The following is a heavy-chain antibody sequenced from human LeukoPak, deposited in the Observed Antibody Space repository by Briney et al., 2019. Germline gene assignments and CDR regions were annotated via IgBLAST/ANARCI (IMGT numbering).Heavy chain of an antibody. J-gene: IGHJ6*03. V-gene: IGHV1-2*02. CDR3: ARGPEDGYTSRGNYYYYMDV. CDR2: INPNSGTT. CDR1: GYIFTGYF. Sequence: AAVKVSCKASGYIFTGYFIHWVRQAPGQGLERMGWINPNSGTTNYAQKFQGRVTMTRDTSISTAYMELSRMRSDDTAVYYCARGPEDGYTSRGNYYYYMDVWDKGTTVTVSS. D-gene: IGHD5-24*01.